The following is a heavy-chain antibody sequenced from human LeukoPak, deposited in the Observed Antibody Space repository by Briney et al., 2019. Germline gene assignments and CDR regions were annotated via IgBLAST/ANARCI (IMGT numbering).Heavy chain of an antibody. V-gene: IGHV4-34*01. CDR3: ARAYGDYLYGMDV. Sequence: SETLSLTCAVYGGSFSGYYWSWIRQPPGKGLEWIGGINHSGSTNYNPSLKSRVTISVDTSKNQFSLKLSSVTAADTAVYYCARAYGDYLYGMDVWGQGTTVTVSS. CDR1: GGSFSGYY. J-gene: IGHJ6*02. D-gene: IGHD4-17*01. CDR2: INHSGST.